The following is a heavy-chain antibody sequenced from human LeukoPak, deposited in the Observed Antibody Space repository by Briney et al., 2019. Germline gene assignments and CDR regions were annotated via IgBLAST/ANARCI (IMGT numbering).Heavy chain of an antibody. CDR2: TYPGDSDT. CDR3: ARQRGYCSSTSCLQTGMDV. V-gene: IGHV5-51*01. J-gene: IGHJ6*02. CDR1: GYSFTSYW. D-gene: IGHD2-2*01. Sequence: GESLKISCKGSGYSFTSYWIGWVRQMPGKGLEWMGITYPGDSDTRYSPSSQGQVTISADKSISTAYLQWSSLKASDTAMYYCARQRGYCSSTSCLQTGMDVWGQGTTVTVSS.